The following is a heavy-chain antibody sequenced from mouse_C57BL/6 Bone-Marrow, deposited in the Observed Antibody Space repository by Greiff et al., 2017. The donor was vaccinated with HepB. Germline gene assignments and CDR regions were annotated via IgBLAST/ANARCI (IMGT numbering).Heavy chain of an antibody. D-gene: IGHD2-1*01. CDR1: GISITTGNYR. J-gene: IGHJ4*01. Sequence: EVQLQQSGPGLVKPSQTVFLTCTVTGISITTGNYRWSWIRQFPGNKLEWIGYIYYSGTITYNPSLTSRTTITRDTPKNQFFLEMNSVTAEDTATYYCARDGGWYHYYAMDYWGQGTSVTVSS. V-gene: IGHV3-5*01. CDR2: IYYSGTI. CDR3: ARDGGWYHYYAMDY.